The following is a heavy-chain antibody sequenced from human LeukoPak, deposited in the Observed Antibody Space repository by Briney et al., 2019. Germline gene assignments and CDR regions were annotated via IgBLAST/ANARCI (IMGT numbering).Heavy chain of an antibody. CDR1: GGTFSSYA. Sequence: GASVKVSCKASGGTFSSYAISWVRQAPGQGREWMGGIIPIFGTANNAQKFQGRVTITADESTSTAYMELSSLRSEDTAEYYCARDNTMEHWFDPWGQGTLVTVSS. CDR3: ARDNTMEHWFDP. D-gene: IGHD3-10*01. V-gene: IGHV1-69*13. J-gene: IGHJ5*02. CDR2: IIPIFGTA.